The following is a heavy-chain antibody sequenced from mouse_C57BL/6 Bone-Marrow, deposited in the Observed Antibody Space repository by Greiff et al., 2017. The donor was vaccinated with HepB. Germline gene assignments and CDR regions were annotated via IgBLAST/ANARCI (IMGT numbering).Heavy chain of an antibody. V-gene: IGHV5-9-1*02. CDR3: TSGYDYDVVFAY. CDR1: GFTFSSYA. CDR2: ISSGGDYI. Sequence: EVHLVESGEGLVKPGGSLKLSCAASGFTFSSYAMSWVRQTPEKRLEWVAYISSGGDYIYYADTVKGRFTISRDNARNTLYLQMSSLKSEDTAMYYCTSGYDYDVVFAYWGQGTLVTVSA. J-gene: IGHJ3*01. D-gene: IGHD2-4*01.